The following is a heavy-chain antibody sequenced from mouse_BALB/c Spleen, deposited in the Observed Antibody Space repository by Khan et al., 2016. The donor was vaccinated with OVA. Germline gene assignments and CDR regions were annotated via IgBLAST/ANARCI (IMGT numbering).Heavy chain of an antibody. Sequence: QIQLVQSGAELVRPGVSVKISCKGSGYTFTDFTMHWVKQSHAMSLEWIGVISTYYGDATYNQKFKDKATMTVDKSSSTAYMELARLTSEDSAIXSCTRGGGGNRFAYWGQGTLVTVSA. CDR1: GYTFTDFT. V-gene: IGHV1S137*01. J-gene: IGHJ3*01. CDR2: ISTYYGDA. CDR3: TRGGGGNRFAY.